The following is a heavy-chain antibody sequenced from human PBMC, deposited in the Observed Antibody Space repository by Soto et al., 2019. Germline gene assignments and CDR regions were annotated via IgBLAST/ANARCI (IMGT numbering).Heavy chain of an antibody. CDR2: INYRGNT. CDR1: GGSISTYY. D-gene: IGHD3-9*01. CDR3: ARGLYGTYYDILTGYYPHTNWFDP. J-gene: IGHJ5*02. Sequence: TSETLSLTCTVSGGSISTYYWTWIRQPPGKGLEWIGYINYRGNTNYNPSLKSRVTISVDTSKNQFSLKLSSVTAADTAVYYCARGLYGTYYDILTGYYPHTNWFDPWGQGTLVTVSS. V-gene: IGHV4-59*12.